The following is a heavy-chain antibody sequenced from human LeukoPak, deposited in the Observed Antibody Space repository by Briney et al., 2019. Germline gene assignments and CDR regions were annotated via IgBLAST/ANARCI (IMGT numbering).Heavy chain of an antibody. CDR1: GYNFATYW. J-gene: IGHJ4*01. D-gene: IGHD4-17*01. V-gene: IGHV5-51*01. Sequence: GESLKISCKGSGYNFATYWIGWVRQMPGKGLEWMGIIYPDASDTRYSPSFRGQVTISADKSISTAYLQWNSLKASDTALYYCARQLDHGDYDYWGQGTQVTVSS. CDR2: IYPDASDT. CDR3: ARQLDHGDYDY.